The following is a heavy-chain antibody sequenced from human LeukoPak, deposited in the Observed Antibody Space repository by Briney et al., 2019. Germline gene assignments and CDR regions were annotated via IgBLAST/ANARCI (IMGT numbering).Heavy chain of an antibody. V-gene: IGHV4-34*01. Sequence: SETLSLTCAVYGGSFNGYYWSWIRQPPGKGLEWIGEIKHTGSTNYNPSLKSRVTISVDTSKIQFSLRLSSVTAADTAVYYCARSSGTGTFSYWGQGTLVTVSS. CDR2: IKHTGST. D-gene: IGHD6-25*01. CDR3: ARSSGTGTFSY. CDR1: GGSFNGYY. J-gene: IGHJ4*02.